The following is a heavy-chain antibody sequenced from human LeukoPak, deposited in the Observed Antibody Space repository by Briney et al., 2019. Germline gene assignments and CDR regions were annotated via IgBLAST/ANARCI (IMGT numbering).Heavy chain of an antibody. J-gene: IGHJ6*02. Sequence: ASVKVSCKASGYTFTSYDINWVRQATGRGLEWMGWMNPNSGNTGYAQKFQGRVTMTRNTSISTAYMELSSLRSEDTAVYYCARGEGAAGTPAHFNYGMDVWGQGTTVTVSS. V-gene: IGHV1-8*01. CDR1: GYTFTSYD. CDR3: ARGEGAAGTPAHFNYGMDV. CDR2: MNPNSGNT. D-gene: IGHD6-13*01.